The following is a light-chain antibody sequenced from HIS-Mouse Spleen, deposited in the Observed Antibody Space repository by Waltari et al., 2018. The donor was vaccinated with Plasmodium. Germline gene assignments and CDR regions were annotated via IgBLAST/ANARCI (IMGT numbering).Light chain of an antibody. CDR2: AAS. V-gene: IGKV1-39*01. J-gene: IGKJ1*01. CDR3: QQSYSTWT. CDR1: QSLSSY. Sequence: EIQMTQSPSSLSASVGYRVTITCRASQSLSSYLNWYPQKPGKAPKLLIYAASSLQSGVPSRFSGSGSGTDFTLTISSLQPEYFATYYCQQSYSTWTFGQGTKVEIK.